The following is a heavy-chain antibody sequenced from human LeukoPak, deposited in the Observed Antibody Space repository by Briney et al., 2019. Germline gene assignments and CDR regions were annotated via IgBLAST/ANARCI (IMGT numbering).Heavy chain of an antibody. Sequence: SETLSLTCTVSGYSISSGYYWGWIRQPPGKGLEWIGSIYHSGSTYYNPSLKSRVTISVDTSKNQFSLKLSSVTAADTAVYYCARAVYDYVWGSSDGGWFDPWGQGTLVTVSS. J-gene: IGHJ5*02. CDR2: IYHSGST. D-gene: IGHD3-16*01. CDR1: GYSISSGYY. CDR3: ARAVYDYVWGSSDGGWFDP. V-gene: IGHV4-38-2*02.